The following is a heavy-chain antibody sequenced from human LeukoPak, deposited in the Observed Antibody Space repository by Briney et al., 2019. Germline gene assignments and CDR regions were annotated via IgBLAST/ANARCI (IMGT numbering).Heavy chain of an antibody. D-gene: IGHD2-2*01. J-gene: IGHJ3*02. V-gene: IGHV1-2*04. CDR1: GYTFTGYY. Sequence: ASVKVSCKASGYTFTGYYMHWVRQAPGQGLEWMGWINPNSGGTNYAQKFQGWVTMTRDTSIRTAYMELSRLRSDDTAVYYCARHCSSTSCQHDDAFDIWGQGTMVTVSS. CDR2: INPNSGGT. CDR3: ARHCSSTSCQHDDAFDI.